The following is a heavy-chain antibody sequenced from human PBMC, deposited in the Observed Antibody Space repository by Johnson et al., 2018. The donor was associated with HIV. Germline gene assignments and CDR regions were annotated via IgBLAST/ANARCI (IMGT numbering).Heavy chain of an antibody. Sequence: VQLLESGGGVVQPGRSLRLSCAASGFTFSSYGMHWVRQAPGKGLEWLAVISYDGSNKYYADSVKGRFTISRDNSKNTLYLQMNSLSAEDTAVYYCAKDNPGVSHAFDIWGQGTMVTVSS. V-gene: IGHV3-30*18. J-gene: IGHJ3*02. CDR3: AKDNPGVSHAFDI. D-gene: IGHD1-14*01. CDR1: GFTFSSYG. CDR2: ISYDGSNK.